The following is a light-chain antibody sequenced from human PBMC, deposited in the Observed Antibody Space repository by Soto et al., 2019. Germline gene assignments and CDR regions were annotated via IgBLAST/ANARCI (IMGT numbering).Light chain of an antibody. V-gene: IGKV3-15*01. CDR1: QSVSSN. CDR3: QQHHNWPPCT. Sequence: EIVMTPSPATLYLPTGERVALSCRASQSVSSNLAWYQQKVGPAPRPLIYGASTRATGIPARSSGSGSGTEFTLTITSLHSEDFEVSYCQQHHNWPPCTFGQGTQVDI. CDR2: GAS. J-gene: IGKJ1*01.